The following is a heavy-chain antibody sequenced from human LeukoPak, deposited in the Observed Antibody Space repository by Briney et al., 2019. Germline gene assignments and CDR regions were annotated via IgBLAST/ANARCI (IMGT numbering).Heavy chain of an antibody. V-gene: IGHV3-11*01. CDR2: ISHGGSTV. J-gene: IGHJ4*02. Sequence: PGGSPRLSCAASGFTFSDYYMNWFRQTPGKGLEWLSYISHGGSTVQYADSVRGRFTISRDNDKNSLYLQINSLRAEDTAVYYCARDGAYDDTSGYRADFWGQGTLVTVSS. CDR3: ARDGAYDDTSGYRADF. CDR1: GFTFSDYY. D-gene: IGHD3-22*01.